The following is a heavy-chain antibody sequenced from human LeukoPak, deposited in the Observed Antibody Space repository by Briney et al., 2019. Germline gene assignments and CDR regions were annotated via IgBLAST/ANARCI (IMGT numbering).Heavy chain of an antibody. J-gene: IGHJ4*02. D-gene: IGHD6-13*01. CDR1: GYTFTGYY. CDR3: ARTGFGDSSSWSDYFDY. V-gene: IGHV1-2*02. CDR2: INPNSGGT. Sequence: GASVKLSCKASGYTFTGYYMHWVRQAPGQGLEWMGWINPNSGGTNYAQKFQGRVTMTRDTSISTAYMELSRLRSDDTAVYYCARTGFGDSSSWSDYFDYWGQGTLVSVSS.